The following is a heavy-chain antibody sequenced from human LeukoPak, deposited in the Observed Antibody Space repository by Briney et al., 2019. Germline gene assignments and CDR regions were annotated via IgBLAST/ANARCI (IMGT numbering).Heavy chain of an antibody. D-gene: IGHD3-10*01. V-gene: IGHV1-18*04. J-gene: IGHJ5*02. CDR2: ISAYNGNT. CDR3: ARPVGPGSGWFDP. Sequence: ASVKVSCKASGGSFTDYTFGWVRQAPGQGLKWMGWISAYNGNTNYAQKLQRRVTMTTDTSTSTAYMELRSLRSDDTAVYYCARPVGPGSGWFDPWGQGTLVTVSS. CDR1: GGSFTDYT.